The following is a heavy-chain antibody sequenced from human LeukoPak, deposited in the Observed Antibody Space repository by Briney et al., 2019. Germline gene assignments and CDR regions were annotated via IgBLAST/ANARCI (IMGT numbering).Heavy chain of an antibody. CDR1: GFTFSSYA. V-gene: IGHV3-23*01. Sequence: GAMRLSSAASGFTFSSYAMSWVRQAPGKGLEWVSAISGSGGSTYYADSVKGRFTISRDNSKNTLYLQMNSLRAEDTAVYYCAKGTGFFDYWGQGTLVTVSS. CDR2: ISGSGGST. J-gene: IGHJ4*02. CDR3: AKGTGFFDY.